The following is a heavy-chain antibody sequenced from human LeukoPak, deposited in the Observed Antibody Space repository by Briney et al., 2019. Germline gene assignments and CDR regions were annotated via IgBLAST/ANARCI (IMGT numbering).Heavy chain of an antibody. D-gene: IGHD3-10*01. J-gene: IGHJ4*02. V-gene: IGHV3-21*01. CDR3: ARDNYGSGSYHLDY. Sequence: PGGSLRLSCAASGFTFSSYSMNWVRQAPGKGLEWVSSISSSSYIYYADSVKGRFTISRDNAKNSLYLQMNSLRAEDTAVYYCARDNYGSGSYHLDYWGQGTLVTVSS. CDR1: GFTFSSYS. CDR2: ISSSSYI.